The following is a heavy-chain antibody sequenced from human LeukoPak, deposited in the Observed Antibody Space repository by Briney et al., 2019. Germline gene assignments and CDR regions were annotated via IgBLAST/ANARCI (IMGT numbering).Heavy chain of an antibody. Sequence: PGGSLRLSCAASGFTFSSYAMSWVRQAPGKGLEWVSAISGSGGSTYYADSVKGRFTISRDNSKNTLYLQMNSLRAEDTAVYYCAKVLYGSGSYYQSSPVDFDYWGQGTLVTVSS. CDR3: AKVLYGSGSYYQSSPVDFDY. CDR2: ISGSGGST. D-gene: IGHD3-10*01. CDR1: GFTFSSYA. J-gene: IGHJ4*02. V-gene: IGHV3-23*01.